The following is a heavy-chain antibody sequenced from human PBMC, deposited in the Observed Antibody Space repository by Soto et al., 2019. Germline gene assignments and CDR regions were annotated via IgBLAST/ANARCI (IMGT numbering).Heavy chain of an antibody. CDR3: ARDRAGSAWAFDL. J-gene: IGHJ4*02. D-gene: IGHD6-19*01. Sequence: QLVESGGGVVQPGGSLRLSCRGSGFPFSTYAMHWVRQAPGKGLEWVADASYDGSIKYYTDSVKGRFTISRDNSKNPLYLEMNSLRRQDTAKYYCARDRAGSAWAFDLWGQGTLVSVSS. CDR2: ASYDGSIK. CDR1: GFPFSTYA. V-gene: IGHV3-30*04.